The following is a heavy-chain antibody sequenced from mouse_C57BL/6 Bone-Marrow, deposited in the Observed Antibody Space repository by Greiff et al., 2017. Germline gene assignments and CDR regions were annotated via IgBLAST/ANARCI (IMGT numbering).Heavy chain of an antibody. CDR1: GYTFTSYW. Sequence: VQLQQPGAELVKPGASVTLSCKASGYTFTSYWLHWVKRRPGQGLAWIGMIHPNSGSPNYNEKFKSKATLTVDKSSSTASRKLSSLTSEDSAVEDCAHYGRKGYWGQGTTLTVSS. V-gene: IGHV1-64*01. J-gene: IGHJ2*01. D-gene: IGHD1-1*01. CDR3: AHYGRKGY. CDR2: IHPNSGSP.